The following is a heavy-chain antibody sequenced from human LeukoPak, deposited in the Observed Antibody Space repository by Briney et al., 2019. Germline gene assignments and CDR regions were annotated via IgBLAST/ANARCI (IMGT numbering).Heavy chain of an antibody. CDR2: INHSGST. V-gene: IGHV4-34*01. CDR1: GGSFSGYY. CDR3: ARAPYYYGSGSYSAFDI. Sequence: SETLSLTCAVYGGSFSGYYWIWIRQPPGKGLEWIGEINHSGSTNYNPSLKSRVTISVDTSKNQFSLKLSSVTAADTAVYYCARAPYYYGSGSYSAFDIWGQGTMVTVSS. J-gene: IGHJ3*02. D-gene: IGHD3-10*01.